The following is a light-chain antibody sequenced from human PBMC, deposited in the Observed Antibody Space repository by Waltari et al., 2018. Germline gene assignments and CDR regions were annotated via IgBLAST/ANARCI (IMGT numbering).Light chain of an antibody. CDR3: TSYAGSNILV. CDR1: SSDVVGHNF. V-gene: IGLV2-8*01. Sequence: QSALTQPPPASGSPVQSVTISCTGTSSDVVGHNFVSWYQQHPGKVPKLMIHEVSKRPSGVPDRFSGSKSGDTASLTVSGLQAEDEADYYCTSYAGSNILVFGGGTKLTVL. CDR2: EVS. J-gene: IGLJ2*01.